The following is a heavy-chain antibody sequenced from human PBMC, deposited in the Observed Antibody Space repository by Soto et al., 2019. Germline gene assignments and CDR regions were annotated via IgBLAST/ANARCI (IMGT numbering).Heavy chain of an antibody. CDR2: IYYSGNT. V-gene: IGHV4-31*03. Sequence: SETLSLTCNVSGGSISSGGYYWSWIRQHPGKGLEWIGYIYYSGNTYYNPTLKSRVTISVDTSKNQFSLKLSSVTAADTAVYYCARFSRGYSYGYYYYGMDVWGRGTTVTVSS. D-gene: IGHD5-18*01. CDR3: ARFSRGYSYGYYYYGMDV. CDR1: GGSISSGGYY. J-gene: IGHJ6*02.